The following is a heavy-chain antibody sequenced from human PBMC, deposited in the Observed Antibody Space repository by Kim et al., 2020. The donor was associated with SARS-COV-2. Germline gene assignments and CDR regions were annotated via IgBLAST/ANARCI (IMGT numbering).Heavy chain of an antibody. CDR3: VSGYDSLSLDF. J-gene: IGHJ4*02. V-gene: IGHV1-2*06. CDR1: GHTFSGNY. D-gene: IGHD5-12*01. CDR2: IDANSGDT. Sequence: ASVKVSCEASGHTFSGNYIHWVRQAPGQRLEWMGRIDANSGDTDYAKRSQGRVAMTVDTSISTAYMELRSLRADDTAVYFCVSGYDSLSLDFWGQGTLVT.